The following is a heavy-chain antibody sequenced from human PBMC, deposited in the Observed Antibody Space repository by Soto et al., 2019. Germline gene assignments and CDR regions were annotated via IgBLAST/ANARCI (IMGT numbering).Heavy chain of an antibody. CDR3: AKDPLAYCGGDCYSGYFQH. Sequence: QVQLVESGGGVVQPGRSLRLSCAASGFTFSSYGMHWVRQAPGKGLEWVAVISYDGSNKYYADSVKGRFTISRDNSKNTLYLQMNSLRADDTAVYYCAKDPLAYCGGDCYSGYFQHWGQGTLVTVSS. CDR2: ISYDGSNK. J-gene: IGHJ1*01. V-gene: IGHV3-30*18. CDR1: GFTFSSYG. D-gene: IGHD2-21*02.